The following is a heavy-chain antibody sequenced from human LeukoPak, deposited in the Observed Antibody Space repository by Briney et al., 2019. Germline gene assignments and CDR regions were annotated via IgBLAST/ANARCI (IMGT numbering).Heavy chain of an antibody. V-gene: IGHV4-4*07. J-gene: IGHJ6*02. CDR1: GGSMRCYY. Sequence: PSETLFLTCTFSGGSMRCYYWGWIRQPAGKGQERIGHISTSRTTNYNPSLQSRVAVSIGMSKNQFSLRLSSVTAADTAVYYCARENYDSSYGMDVWGQGTTVTVSS. CDR2: ISTSRTT. D-gene: IGHD3-22*01. CDR3: ARENYDSSYGMDV.